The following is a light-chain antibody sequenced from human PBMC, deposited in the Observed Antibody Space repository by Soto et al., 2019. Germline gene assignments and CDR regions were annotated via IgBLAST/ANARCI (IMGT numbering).Light chain of an antibody. V-gene: IGLV1-40*01. CDR3: QSYDSSLSAYV. CDR2: SSY. Sequence: QSVLTQPPSVSGAPGQRVTISCTGGSSNIGAGYDVHWFQQLPGAAPKLLIYSSYNRPSGVPDRFSGSKSGTSASLAITGLQAEDEADFYCQSYDSSLSAYVFGTGTQLTVL. J-gene: IGLJ1*01. CDR1: SSNIGAGYD.